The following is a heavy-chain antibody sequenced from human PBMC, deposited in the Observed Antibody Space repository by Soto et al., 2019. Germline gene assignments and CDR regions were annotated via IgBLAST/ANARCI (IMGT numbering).Heavy chain of an antibody. CDR1: GFTFSSYA. CDR2: ISGSGGST. CDR3: AKSDRDNNYYYYVAV. D-gene: IGHD1-1*01. V-gene: IGHV3-23*01. J-gene: IGHJ6*03. Sequence: EVQLLESGGGLVQPGGSLRLSCAASGFTFSSYAMSWVRQAPGKGLEWVSAISGSGGSTYYADSVKGRFTISRDNSKNTLYLQMTSLRAEDTAVYYCAKSDRDNNYYYYVAVWGKGTTVTVSS.